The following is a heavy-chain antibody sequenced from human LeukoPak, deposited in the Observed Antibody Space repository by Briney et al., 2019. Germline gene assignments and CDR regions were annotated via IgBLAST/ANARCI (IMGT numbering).Heavy chain of an antibody. CDR3: ARDPYCGGDCPPDV. V-gene: IGHV3-74*01. J-gene: IGHJ6*04. CDR1: GFTFSSYW. CDR2: INTDGSST. Sequence: PGGSLRLSCAASGFTFSSYWMHWVRQAPGKGLVWVSRINTDGSSTSYADSVKGRFTISRDNAKNTLYLQMNSLRAEDTAVYYCARDPYCGGDCPPDVWGKGTTVTVSS. D-gene: IGHD2-21*01.